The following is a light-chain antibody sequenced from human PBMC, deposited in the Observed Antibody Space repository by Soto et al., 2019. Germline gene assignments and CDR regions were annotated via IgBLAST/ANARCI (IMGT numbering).Light chain of an antibody. CDR3: QQLSNWPPYT. V-gene: IGKV3-11*01. CDR1: QSVSSY. Sequence: EIVLTQSPATLSLSPGERATLSCRASQSVSSYLAWYQQKPGQAPRLLIYDASNRATGIPARFSGSGSGTDFTLTISSLEPEDFAVYYCQQLSNWPPYTFGQGTQLEIK. J-gene: IGKJ2*01. CDR2: DAS.